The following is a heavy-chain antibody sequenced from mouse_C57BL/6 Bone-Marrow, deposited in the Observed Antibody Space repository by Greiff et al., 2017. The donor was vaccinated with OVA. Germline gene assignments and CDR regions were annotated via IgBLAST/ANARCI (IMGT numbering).Heavy chain of an antibody. J-gene: IGHJ3*01. CDR1: GFTFSDYY. V-gene: IGHV5-12*01. CDR2: ISNGGGST. CDR3: ARHGGYYLAWFAY. Sequence: VQLKESGGGLVQPGGSLKLSCAASGFTFSDYYMYWVRQTPEKRLEWVAYISNGGGSTYYPDTVKGRFTISRDNAKNTLYLQMSRLKSEDTAMYYCARHGGYYLAWFAYWGQGTLVTVSA. D-gene: IGHD2-3*01.